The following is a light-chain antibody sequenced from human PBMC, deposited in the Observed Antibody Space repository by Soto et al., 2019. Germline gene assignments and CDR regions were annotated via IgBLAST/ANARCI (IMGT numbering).Light chain of an antibody. J-gene: IGKJ4*01. CDR1: QRISGS. Sequence: EIVLTQSPATLSLSPGEGATLSCRASQRISGSLAWYQQKPGQAPKLLIYDASSRATGIPARFSGSWSGTDFTLTISSLEPEDFAVYYCQQRGDWPLTFGGGTKVEIK. CDR3: QQRGDWPLT. CDR2: DAS. V-gene: IGKV3-11*01.